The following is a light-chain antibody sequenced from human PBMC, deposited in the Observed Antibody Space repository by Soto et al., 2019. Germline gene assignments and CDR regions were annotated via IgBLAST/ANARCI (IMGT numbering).Light chain of an antibody. CDR1: QSISKY. V-gene: IGKV3-11*01. Sequence: IVLTQSPATLSLSPGERATLSCRASQSISKYLGWYQQKPGQAPRLLIYAASNRATGIPDRFSGSGSGTDFTLTISSLQPDDFATYYCQQYNSYSRTFGQGSKVDI. CDR3: QQYNSYSRT. CDR2: AAS. J-gene: IGKJ1*01.